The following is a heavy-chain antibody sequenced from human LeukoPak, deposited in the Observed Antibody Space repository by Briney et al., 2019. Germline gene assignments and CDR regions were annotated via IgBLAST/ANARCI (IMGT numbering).Heavy chain of an antibody. J-gene: IGHJ6*03. CDR1: GYTLNDYY. CDR2: INPNSGDT. D-gene: IGHD4/OR15-4a*01. CDR3: ARRGTVLVRGTGYFYMDV. Sequence: ASVKVSCKASGYTLNDYYMHWVRQAPGQGLEWMGWINPNSGDTNSARKFQGRVTLTRDTSINTVYMELSRLRSDDTAAYYCARRGTVLVRGTGYFYMDVWGRGTTVTVSS. V-gene: IGHV1-2*02.